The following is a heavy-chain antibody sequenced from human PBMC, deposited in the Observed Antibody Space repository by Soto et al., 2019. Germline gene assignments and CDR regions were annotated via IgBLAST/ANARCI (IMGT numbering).Heavy chain of an antibody. CDR2: ITGDGSDA. J-gene: IGHJ4*02. Sequence: GGSLRLSCSASGFTFSSYWMHWVRQAPGKGLVWVSRITGDGSDASSADSVKGRFAISRDNAKNTLYLQMNSLRAEDTAVYYCAGATMTTAVDYWGQGTLVTVSS. V-gene: IGHV3-74*01. CDR3: AGATMTTAVDY. CDR1: GFTFSSYW. D-gene: IGHD4-17*01.